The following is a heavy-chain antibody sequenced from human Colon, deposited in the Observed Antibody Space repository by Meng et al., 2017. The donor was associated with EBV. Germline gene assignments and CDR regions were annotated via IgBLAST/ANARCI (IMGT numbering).Heavy chain of an antibody. CDR2: INTNTGNP. D-gene: IGHD1-14*01. V-gene: IGHV7-4-1*02. J-gene: IGHJ4*02. Sequence: QVQLVKSGSDLKKPEASMKVSCKASGFTFVSYTLNWVRQAPGQGLEWMGWINTNTGNPTYAQGFTGRFVFSLDTSVSTAYLQISSLKAEDTAMYYCARDDNGAPDYWGQGTLVTVSS. CDR3: ARDDNGAPDY. CDR1: GFTFVSYT.